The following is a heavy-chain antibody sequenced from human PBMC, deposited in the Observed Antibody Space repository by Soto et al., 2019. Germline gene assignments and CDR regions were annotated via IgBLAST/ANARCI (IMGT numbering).Heavy chain of an antibody. J-gene: IGHJ5*02. CDR2: ISAYNGNT. V-gene: IGHV1-18*01. Sequence: QVQLVQSGAEVKKPGASVKVSCRASGYTFTSYDISWVRQAPGQGLEWMGWISAYNGNTIYAQKLQGRVTMTTDTSRRTAYMELRSLRSDDTAVYYCAKSPRGYCSGGSCYSGWFDPWGQGTLVTVSS. CDR1: GYTFTSYD. D-gene: IGHD2-15*01. CDR3: AKSPRGYCSGGSCYSGWFDP.